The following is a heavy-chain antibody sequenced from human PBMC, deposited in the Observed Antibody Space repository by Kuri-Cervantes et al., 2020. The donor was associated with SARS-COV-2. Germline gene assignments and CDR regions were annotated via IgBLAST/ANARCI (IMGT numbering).Heavy chain of an antibody. CDR2: ISYDGSTI. D-gene: IGHD3/OR15-3a*01. Sequence: GESLKISCAVSGFSLSSYTMHWVRQAPGKGLEWVAVISYDGSTIYYGDSVKGRFTISRDNAKNSLYLQMNSLRVEDTAVYYCARGLHRDPLDIWGQGTMVTVSS. CDR3: ARGLHRDPLDI. J-gene: IGHJ3*02. CDR1: GFSLSSYT. V-gene: IGHV3-30*04.